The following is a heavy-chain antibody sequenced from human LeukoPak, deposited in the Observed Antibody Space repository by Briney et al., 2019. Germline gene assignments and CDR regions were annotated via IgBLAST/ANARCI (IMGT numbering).Heavy chain of an antibody. CDR1: GFTFSSYG. Sequence: GRSLRLSCAASGFTFSSYGMHWVRQAPGKGLEWVAVIWCDGSNKYYADSVKGRFTISRDNSKNTLYLQMNSLRAEDTAVYYCARIYGSGSSKSDNFDYWGQGTLVTVSS. CDR3: ARIYGSGSSKSDNFDY. D-gene: IGHD3-10*01. V-gene: IGHV3-33*01. CDR2: IWCDGSNK. J-gene: IGHJ4*02.